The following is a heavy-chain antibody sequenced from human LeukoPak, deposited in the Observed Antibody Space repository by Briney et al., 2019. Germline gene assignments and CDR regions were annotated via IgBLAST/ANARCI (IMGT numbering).Heavy chain of an antibody. J-gene: IGHJ5*02. V-gene: IGHV3-53*01. CDR3: ARDRRLAAAGPNWFDP. Sequence: HPGGSLRLSCAASGFTVSSNYMSWVRQAPGKGLEWVSVIHSGGSTYYADSVKGRFTISRDNSKNTLYLQMNSLRAEDTAVYYCARDRRLAAAGPNWFDPWGQGTLATVSS. CDR2: IHSGGST. CDR1: GFTVSSNY. D-gene: IGHD6-13*01.